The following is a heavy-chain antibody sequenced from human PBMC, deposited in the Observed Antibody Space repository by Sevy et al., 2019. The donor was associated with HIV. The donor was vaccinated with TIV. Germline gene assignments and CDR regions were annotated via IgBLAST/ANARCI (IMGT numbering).Heavy chain of an antibody. J-gene: IGHJ6*02. Sequence: GGSLRLSCTTSGFTSGSYTMSWVRQAPGKGLEWIAFIRSKAYGGTTEHAASVKGRFTISRDDSKSVAYLLMNSLKTEDTAVYYCTRVEGTTDWGMDVWGQGTTVTVSS. CDR2: IRSKAYGGTT. V-gene: IGHV3-49*02. D-gene: IGHD1-7*01. CDR3: TRVEGTTDWGMDV. CDR1: GFTSGSYT.